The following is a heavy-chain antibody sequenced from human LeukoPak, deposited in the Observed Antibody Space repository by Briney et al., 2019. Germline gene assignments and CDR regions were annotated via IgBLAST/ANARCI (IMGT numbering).Heavy chain of an antibody. CDR3: ARVRAAAVPYYFDY. Sequence: SETLSLTCAVYGGSFSGYYWGWVRQPPGKGLDWIASIYYSGSTYYNPSLKSRVTISVDTSKNQFSLKLSSVTAADTAFYYCARVRAAAVPYYFDYWGQGTLVTVSS. D-gene: IGHD6-13*01. V-gene: IGHV4-34*01. CDR1: GGSFSGYY. J-gene: IGHJ4*02. CDR2: IYYSGST.